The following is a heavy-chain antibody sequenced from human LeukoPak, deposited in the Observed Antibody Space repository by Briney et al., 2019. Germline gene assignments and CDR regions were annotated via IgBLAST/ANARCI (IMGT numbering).Heavy chain of an antibody. CDR1: GYTFTSYG. V-gene: IGHV1-69*06. D-gene: IGHD2-2*01. J-gene: IGHJ3*02. Sequence: SVKVSCKASGYTFTSYGISWVRQAPGQGLEWMGGIIPIFGTANYAQKFQGRVTITADKSTSTAYMELSSLRSEDTAVYYCAREGPSTGTAFDIWGQGTMVTVSS. CDR2: IIPIFGTA. CDR3: AREGPSTGTAFDI.